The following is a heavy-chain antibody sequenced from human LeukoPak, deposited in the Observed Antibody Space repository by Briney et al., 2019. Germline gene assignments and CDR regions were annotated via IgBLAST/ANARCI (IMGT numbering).Heavy chain of an antibody. CDR2: ITATGGI. CDR1: TFAFSSYA. CDR3: TKDPNGDYVGAFDF. D-gene: IGHD4-17*01. Sequence: GGSPRLSCAASTFAFSSYAMTWVRQAPGKGLEWVSSITATGGISYADSVKGRFTISRDNSKSTLYLQMNSLRAEDTAVYYCTKDPNGDYVGAFDFWGQGTMVTVSS. V-gene: IGHV3-23*01. J-gene: IGHJ3*01.